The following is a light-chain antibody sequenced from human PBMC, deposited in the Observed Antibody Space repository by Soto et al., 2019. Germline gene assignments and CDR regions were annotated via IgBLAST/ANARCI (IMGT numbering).Light chain of an antibody. CDR1: QGIGDT. J-gene: IGKJ1*01. Sequence: VMTQSPATLSVSPGEGVTLSCRANQGIGDTLAWYHHKPGQTPRLLIYDTSTRATGVPARFSGSRSGPEFTLTINSLQPDDFATYYCQHYNSYSEAFGQGTKVDIK. CDR2: DTS. CDR3: QHYNSYSEA. V-gene: IGKV3-15*01.